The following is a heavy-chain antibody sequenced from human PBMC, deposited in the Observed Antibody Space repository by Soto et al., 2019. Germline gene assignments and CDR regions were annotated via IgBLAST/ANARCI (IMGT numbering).Heavy chain of an antibody. CDR2: ISGSGGST. V-gene: IGHV3-23*01. Sequence: GGSLRLSCAASGFTFSSYAMSWVRQAPGKGLEWVSAISGSGGSTYYADSVKGRFTISRDNSKNTLYLQMNSLRAEDTAVYYCAKDRVSQQRAPWVWFDPWGQGTLVTVSS. D-gene: IGHD6-13*01. J-gene: IGHJ5*02. CDR1: GFTFSSYA. CDR3: AKDRVSQQRAPWVWFDP.